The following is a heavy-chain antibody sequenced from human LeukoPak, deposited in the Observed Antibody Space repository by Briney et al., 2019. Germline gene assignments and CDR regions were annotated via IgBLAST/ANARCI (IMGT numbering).Heavy chain of an antibody. Sequence: GSTNYNPSLKSRVTMSVDTSKNQFSLRLGSVTAADTAVYYCTREGSASYWGQGILVTVSS. D-gene: IGHD3-10*01. CDR2: GST. J-gene: IGHJ4*02. V-gene: IGHV4-4*07. CDR3: TREGSASY.